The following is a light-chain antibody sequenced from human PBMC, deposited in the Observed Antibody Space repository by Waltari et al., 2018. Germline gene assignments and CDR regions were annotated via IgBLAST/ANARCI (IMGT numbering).Light chain of an antibody. CDR1: SLTKQH. CDR2: RDS. Sequence: SYGLTQPPSVSVSPGQTARIPCSGASLTKQHAYRYQQKTGQAPGMVIQRDSERPSGIPERFSGSSSGTTVTLTISGVQAEDEADYYCQSAVVDSSGTYPWVFGGGTKLTVL. V-gene: IGLV3-25*03. CDR3: QSAVVDSSGTYPWV. J-gene: IGLJ3*02.